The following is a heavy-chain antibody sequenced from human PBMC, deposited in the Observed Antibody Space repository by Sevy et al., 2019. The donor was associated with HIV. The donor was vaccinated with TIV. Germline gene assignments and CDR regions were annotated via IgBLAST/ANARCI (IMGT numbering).Heavy chain of an antibody. V-gene: IGHV4-39*01. Sequence: SETLSLTCTVSGGSISSSSYYWGWIRQPPGKGLEWIGTIYYSGSTYYNPSLKSRVTISADTSKNQFSLKLSSVTATGTAVDYCAGQRRQWELGGDWVDPLGQGTLVTVSS. CDR2: IYYSGST. J-gene: IGHJ5*02. CDR3: AGQRRQWELGGDWVDP. CDR1: GGSISSSSYY. D-gene: IGHD1-26*01.